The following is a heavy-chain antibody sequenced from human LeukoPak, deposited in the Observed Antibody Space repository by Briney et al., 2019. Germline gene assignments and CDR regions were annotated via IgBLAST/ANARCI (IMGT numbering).Heavy chain of an antibody. D-gene: IGHD3-10*01. CDR2: IYYSGST. CDR1: GGSISSYY. Sequence: SETLSLTCTVSGGSISSYYWSWIRQPPGKGLEWIGYIYYSGSTNYNPSLKSRVTISVDTSKNQFSLKLSSVTAADTAVYYCAIGSGSYAEQSDYWGQGTLVTVSS. V-gene: IGHV4-59*01. J-gene: IGHJ4*02. CDR3: AIGSGSYAEQSDY.